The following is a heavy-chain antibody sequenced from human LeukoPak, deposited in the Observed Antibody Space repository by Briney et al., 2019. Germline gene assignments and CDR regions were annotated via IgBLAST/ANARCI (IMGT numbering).Heavy chain of an antibody. V-gene: IGHV4-39*07. CDR1: GGSISSGTYY. CDR3: ARDRKYYYHMDV. Sequence: SEALSLTCTVSGGSISSGTYYWGWIRQPPGRGLEWIGSIYHSGSTYYNPSLKSRVTISVDTSKNQFSLRLSSLTAADTALYYCARDRKYYYHMDVWGKGTTVTVSS. D-gene: IGHD1-14*01. J-gene: IGHJ6*03. CDR2: IYHSGST.